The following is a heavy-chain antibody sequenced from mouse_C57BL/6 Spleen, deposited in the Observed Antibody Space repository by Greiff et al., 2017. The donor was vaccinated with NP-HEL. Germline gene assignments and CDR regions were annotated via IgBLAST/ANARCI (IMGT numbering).Heavy chain of an antibody. CDR2: ISYDGSN. D-gene: IGHD1-1*01. J-gene: IGHJ1*03. V-gene: IGHV3-6*01. CDR3: ARCDYYGSWYFDV. CDR1: GYSITSGYY. Sequence: EVKLVESGPGLVKPSQSLSLTCSVTGYSITSGYYWNWIRQFPGNKLEWMGYISYDGSNNYNPSLKNRISITRDTSKNQFFLKLNSVTTEDTATYYCARCDYYGSWYFDVWGTGTTVTVSS.